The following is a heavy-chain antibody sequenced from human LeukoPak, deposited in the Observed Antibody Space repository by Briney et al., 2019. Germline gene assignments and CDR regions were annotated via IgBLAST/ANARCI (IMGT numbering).Heavy chain of an antibody. D-gene: IGHD5-18*01. CDR2: IYYSGST. CDR1: GGSISSYY. CDR3: ACSRGYSYGQLDY. Sequence: SETLSLTCTVSGGSISSYYWSWIRQLPGKGLEWIGYIYYSGSTNYNPSLKSRVTISVDTSKNQFSLKLSSVTAADTAVYYCACSRGYSYGQLDYWGQGTLVTVSS. J-gene: IGHJ4*02. V-gene: IGHV4-59*01.